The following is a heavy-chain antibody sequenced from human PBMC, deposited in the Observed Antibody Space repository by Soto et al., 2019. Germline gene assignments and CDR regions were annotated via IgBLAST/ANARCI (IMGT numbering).Heavy chain of an antibody. CDR2: IYPYDADT. V-gene: IGHV5-51*01. D-gene: IGHD2-2*01. Sequence: PGASLKISCKTSGYSFTSYWIGWVRQMPGKGMEWMGNIYPYDADTRYSPSFQGQVTISADTSITTAYLQWSGLRASDTAMYFCARHLVGSTRGNSDYWGQGTLVTVSS. CDR1: GYSFTSYW. CDR3: ARHLVGSTRGNSDY. J-gene: IGHJ4*01.